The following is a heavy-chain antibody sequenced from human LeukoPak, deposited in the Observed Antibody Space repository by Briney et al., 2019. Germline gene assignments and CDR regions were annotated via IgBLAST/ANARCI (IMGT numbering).Heavy chain of an antibody. V-gene: IGHV3-33*01. J-gene: IGHJ4*02. CDR3: ARDRFGKVVVPATIGY. Sequence: PGGSLRLSRAASGFTFSSYGMHWVRQAPGKGLEWVAVIWYDGSNEYYADSVKGRFTISRDNSKNTLYLQMNSLRAEDTAVYYCARDRFGKVVVPATIGYWGQGTLVTVSS. D-gene: IGHD2-2*01. CDR1: GFTFSSYG. CDR2: IWYDGSNE.